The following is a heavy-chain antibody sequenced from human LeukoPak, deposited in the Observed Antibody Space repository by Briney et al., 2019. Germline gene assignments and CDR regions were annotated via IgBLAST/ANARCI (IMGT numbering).Heavy chain of an antibody. CDR2: ISSSSSYI. D-gene: IGHD3-10*01. CDR3: ARDSSLLISRFGLAV. CDR1: GFTFSSYS. Sequence: PGGSLRLSCAASGFTFSSYSTNWVRQAPGKGLEWVSSISSSSSYIYYADSVKGRFTISRDNAKNSLYLQMNSLRAEDTAVYYCARDSSLLISRFGLAVWGQGTMVTVSS. V-gene: IGHV3-21*01. J-gene: IGHJ3*01.